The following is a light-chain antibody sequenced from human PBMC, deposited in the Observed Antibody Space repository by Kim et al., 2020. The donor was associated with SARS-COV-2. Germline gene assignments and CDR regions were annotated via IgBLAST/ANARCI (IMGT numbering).Light chain of an antibody. CDR2: AAS. CDR1: QSIGTY. Sequence: DIQMTQSPSSLAASVGDRVTIACRASQSIGTYLKWYQQKPGKAPKLLIYAASSLQSGVPSRFIGSGSGTDFTLTISSLQPEDFATYYCRQNQTTPLLSFGGGTKVDIK. J-gene: IGKJ4*01. V-gene: IGKV1-39*01. CDR3: RQNQTTPLLS.